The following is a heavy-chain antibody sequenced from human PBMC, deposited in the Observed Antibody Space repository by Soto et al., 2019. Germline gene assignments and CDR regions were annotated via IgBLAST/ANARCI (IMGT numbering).Heavy chain of an antibody. CDR1: SGPISSSSYY. V-gene: IGHV4-39*01. D-gene: IGHD5-12*01. Sequence: SETLSLTCTVSSGPISSSSYYWGWIRRPPGKGLEWIGSIYYSGHTYSNPSLKSRVAMFIDTSKNQFSLKLTSVTAADTGLYYCARHGRGSGWGPEYLEDSGKDTLGTVSS. CDR2: IYYSGHT. CDR3: ARHGRGSGWGPEYLED. J-gene: IGHJ1*01.